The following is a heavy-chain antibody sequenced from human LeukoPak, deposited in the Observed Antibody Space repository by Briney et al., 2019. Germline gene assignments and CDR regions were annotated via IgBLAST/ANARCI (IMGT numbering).Heavy chain of an antibody. Sequence: SQTLSLTFAISGDSVSINSAAWNWIRQSPSRGLEWLGRTYYRSKWYNDYAVSVESRITINPDTSKNQFSLQLNSVTPEDTAVYYCAGDSDGNDAFDIWGQGTMVTVSS. D-gene: IGHD6-13*01. CDR1: GDSVSINSAA. CDR2: TYYRSKWYN. CDR3: AGDSDGNDAFDI. V-gene: IGHV6-1*01. J-gene: IGHJ3*02.